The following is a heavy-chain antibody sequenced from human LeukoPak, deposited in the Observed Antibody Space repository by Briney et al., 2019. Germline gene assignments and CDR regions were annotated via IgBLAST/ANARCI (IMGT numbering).Heavy chain of an antibody. D-gene: IGHD6-19*01. CDR2: ISYDGSNK. J-gene: IGHJ4*02. CDR1: GSTFSSYG. Sequence: GGSLRLSCAASGSTFSSYGMHWVRKAPGKGLEWVAVISYDGSNKYYADSVKGRFTISRDNSKNTLYLQMNSLRAEDTAVYYCAKDRMKYSSGCCDYWGQGTLVTVSS. CDR3: AKDRMKYSSGCCDY. V-gene: IGHV3-30*18.